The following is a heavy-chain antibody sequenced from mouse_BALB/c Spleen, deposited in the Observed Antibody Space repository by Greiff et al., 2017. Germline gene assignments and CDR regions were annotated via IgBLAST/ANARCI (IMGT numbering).Heavy chain of an antibody. CDR1: GFTFSSYY. Sequence: EVMLVESGGGLVKLGGSLKLSCAASGFTFSSYYMSWVRQTPEKRLELVAAINSNGGSTYYPDTVKGRFTISRDNAKNTLYLQMSSLKSEDTALYYCARHGRGTSFAYWGQGTLVTVSA. D-gene: IGHD1-1*01. J-gene: IGHJ3*01. V-gene: IGHV5-6-2*01. CDR2: INSNGGST. CDR3: ARHGRGTSFAY.